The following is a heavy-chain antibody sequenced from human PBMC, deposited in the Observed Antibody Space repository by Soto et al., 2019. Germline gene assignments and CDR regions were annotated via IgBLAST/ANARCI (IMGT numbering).Heavy chain of an antibody. CDR1: GGNFSDHY. CDR3: ARANSYYYDSSGYYRYYYYGMDV. J-gene: IGHJ6*02. D-gene: IGHD3-22*01. Sequence: TLEPHSHTYTVYGGNFSDHYWSWISKKQLKELERIGEINHSGSTNYNTYLKSRVTISVDTSKNQFSLKLSSVTAADTAVYYCARANSYYYDSSGYYRYYYYGMDVWGQGTTVTV. V-gene: IGHV4-34*01. CDR2: INHSGST.